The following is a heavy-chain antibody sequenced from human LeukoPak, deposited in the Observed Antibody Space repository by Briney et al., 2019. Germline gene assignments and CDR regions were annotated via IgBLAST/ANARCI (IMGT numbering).Heavy chain of an antibody. CDR3: ARLVRKTSSGLNDVFDI. J-gene: IGHJ3*02. D-gene: IGHD3-22*01. V-gene: IGHV4-30-4*07. Sequence: SQTLSLSCAVSGGSISSGGYSWSWIRQPPGKGLEWIGYIYYSGSTYYNPSLKSRVTISVDTSKNQFSLKLSSVTAADTAVYYCARLVRKTSSGLNDVFDIWGQGTMVTVSS. CDR1: GGSISSGGYS. CDR2: IYYSGST.